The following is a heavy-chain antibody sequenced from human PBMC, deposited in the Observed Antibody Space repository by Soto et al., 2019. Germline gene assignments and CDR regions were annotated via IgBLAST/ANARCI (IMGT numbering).Heavy chain of an antibody. CDR2: IYYNGST. J-gene: IGHJ6*02. V-gene: IGHV4-61*01. CDR1: GDSVISATYY. CDR3: ARDLPKDYYYGMDV. Sequence: PSETLSLTCTVSGDSVISATYYWSWIRQPPGKGLEWIGYIYYNGSTNYNPSLKSRLTISADTSNNQFSLKLTSVTAADTAVYFCARDLPKDYYYGMDVWGQGTTVTVSS.